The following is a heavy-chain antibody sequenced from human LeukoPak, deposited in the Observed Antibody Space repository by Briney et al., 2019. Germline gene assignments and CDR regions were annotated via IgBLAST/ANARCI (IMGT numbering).Heavy chain of an antibody. CDR2: FDPEDGET. D-gene: IGHD3-22*01. J-gene: IGHJ4*02. CDR3: ARDGKKNYYDRSGYYFDY. V-gene: IGHV1-24*01. CDR1: GYTLTELS. Sequence: ASVKVSCKVSGYTLTELSMHWVRQAPGKGLEWMGGFDPEDGETIYAQKFQGRVTMTRDMSTSTVYMELNSLRIEDTAVYYCARDGKKNYYDRSGYYFDYWGQGTLVTVSS.